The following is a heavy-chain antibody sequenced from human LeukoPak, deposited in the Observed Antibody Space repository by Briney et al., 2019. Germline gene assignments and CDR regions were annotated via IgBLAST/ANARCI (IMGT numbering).Heavy chain of an antibody. CDR1: GFTFSTYG. Sequence: PGGSLRLSCPASGFTFSTYGMHWVRQAPGKGLEWVAVISYDGTNKYYTDSVKGRFTISRGNSKNTLYLQMNSLRPEDTAVYYCAKDSLAGYLRGYFDDWGQGTQVTVTS. J-gene: IGHJ4*02. V-gene: IGHV3-30*18. D-gene: IGHD3-9*01. CDR2: ISYDGTNK. CDR3: AKDSLAGYLRGYFDD.